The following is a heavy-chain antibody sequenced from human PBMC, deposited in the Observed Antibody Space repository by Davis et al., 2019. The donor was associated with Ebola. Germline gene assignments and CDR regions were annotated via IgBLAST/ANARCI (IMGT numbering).Heavy chain of an antibody. CDR3: AKSFGVVIMGYYGMDV. V-gene: IGHV1-8*01. J-gene: IGHJ6*02. D-gene: IGHD3-3*01. CDR1: GYTFTSYD. CDR2: MNPNSGNT. Sequence: ASVKVSCKASGYTFTSYDINWVRQATGQGLEWMGWMNPNSGNTGYAQKFQGRVTMTRNTSISTAYMELSSLRSEDTAVYYCAKSFGVVIMGYYGMDVWGQGTTVTVSS.